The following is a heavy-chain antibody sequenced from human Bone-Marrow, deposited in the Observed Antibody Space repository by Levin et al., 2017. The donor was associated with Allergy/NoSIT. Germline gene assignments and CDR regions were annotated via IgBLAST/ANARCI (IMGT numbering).Heavy chain of an antibody. D-gene: IGHD4-17*01. V-gene: IGHV3-72*01. CDR2: IRNKPNKYRT. CDR3: GREYYGYYDY. J-gene: IGHJ4*02. Sequence: GGSLRLSCAASGFTFSDNYMGWLRQAPGKGLEWVGRIRNKPNKYRTEYAVSVTGRFTISRDDSKKALHLQMNSLKTEDTAMYYCGREYYGYYDYWGQGTLVTVSS. CDR1: GFTFSDNY.